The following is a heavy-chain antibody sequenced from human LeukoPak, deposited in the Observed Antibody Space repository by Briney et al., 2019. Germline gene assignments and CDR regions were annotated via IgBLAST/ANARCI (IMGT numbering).Heavy chain of an antibody. V-gene: IGHV3-30*18. D-gene: IGHD2-2*01. Sequence: PGKSLRLSRAASGFTFNNYGMHWVRQAPGKGLEWVAVISYDGRNKHYPDSVKGRFTISRDISTDTLWLQTDSLRTEDTAVYYCAKGPLRGTAAAIDYWGQGTLVTVSS. J-gene: IGHJ4*02. CDR1: GFTFNNYG. CDR2: ISYDGRNK. CDR3: AKGPLRGTAAAIDY.